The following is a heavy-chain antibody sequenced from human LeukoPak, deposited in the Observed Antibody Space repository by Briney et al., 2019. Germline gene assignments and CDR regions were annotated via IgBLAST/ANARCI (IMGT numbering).Heavy chain of an antibody. D-gene: IGHD3-10*01. CDR3: ATEAVGWFGSGFDP. CDR2: SDPEDGET. J-gene: IGHJ5*02. V-gene: IGHV1-24*01. CDR1: GYTLTELS. Sequence: ASVKVSCKVSGYTLTELSMHWVRQAPGKGLEWMGGSDPEDGETIYAQKFQGRVTMTEDTSTDTAYMELSSLRSEDSAVYYCATEAVGWFGSGFDPWGQGTLVTVSS.